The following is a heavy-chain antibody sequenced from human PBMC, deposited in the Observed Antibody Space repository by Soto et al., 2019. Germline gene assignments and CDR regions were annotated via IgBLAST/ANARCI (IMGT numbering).Heavy chain of an antibody. CDR1: AFPFIISF. CDR2: INQDGSGT. D-gene: IGHD6-19*01. Sequence: LRLSCIASAFPFIISFMGWVRQAPGKGLEWVANINQDGSGTYYVDSVKGRFTISRDNAKNSLYLQMNSLRAEDTAVYYCARYFRGSGRYFFDHWGQGTLVTVSS. V-gene: IGHV3-7*03. CDR3: ARYFRGSGRYFFDH. J-gene: IGHJ4*02.